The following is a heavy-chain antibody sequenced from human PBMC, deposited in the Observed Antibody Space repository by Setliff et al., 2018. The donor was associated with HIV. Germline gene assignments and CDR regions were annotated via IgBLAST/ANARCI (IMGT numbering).Heavy chain of an antibody. V-gene: IGHV3-48*01. D-gene: IGHD3-22*01. J-gene: IGHJ4*02. CDR2: ISSSGFPI. CDR3: VRGSGYYYFDN. Sequence: GGSLRLSCEASGFTFSTYGMNWVRHAPGKGLEWVAQISSSGFPIYYADSVKGRFTISRDNAKNMLYLQMNSLSADDTAVYYCVRGSGYYYFDNWGQGALVTVSS. CDR1: GFTFSTYG.